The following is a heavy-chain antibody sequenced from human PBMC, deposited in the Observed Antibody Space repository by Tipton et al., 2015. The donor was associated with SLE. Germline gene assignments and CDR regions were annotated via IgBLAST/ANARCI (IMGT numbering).Heavy chain of an antibody. D-gene: IGHD6-19*01. V-gene: IGHV4-4*07. CDR1: GGSISSYY. Sequence: PGLVKPSETLSLTCTVSGGSISSYYWSWIRQPAGKGLEWIGRIYTSGSTNYNPSLKSRVTMEVDTSKNQFSLKLSSVTAADTAVYYCARDENLIAVAGRGEAFDIWGQGTMVTVSS. CDR3: ARDENLIAVAGRGEAFDI. CDR2: IYTSGST. J-gene: IGHJ3*02.